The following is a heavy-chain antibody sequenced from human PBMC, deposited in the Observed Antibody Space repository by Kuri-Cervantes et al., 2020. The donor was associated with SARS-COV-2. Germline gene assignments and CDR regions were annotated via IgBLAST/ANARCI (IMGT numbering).Heavy chain of an antibody. V-gene: IGHV3-30*18. CDR1: GFTFSSYG. CDR3: AKVAVAGFKGAFDI. Sequence: GGSLRLSCAASGFTFSSYGMHWVRQAPGKGLEWVAVISYDGSNKYYADSVKGRFTISRDNSKNTLYLQMNSLRAEDTALYYCAKVAVAGFKGAFDIWGQGTMVTVSS. D-gene: IGHD6-19*01. CDR2: ISYDGSNK. J-gene: IGHJ3*02.